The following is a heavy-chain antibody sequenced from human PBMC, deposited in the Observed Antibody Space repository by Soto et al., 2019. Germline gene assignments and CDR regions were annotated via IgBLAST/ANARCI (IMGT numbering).Heavy chain of an antibody. V-gene: IGHV5-51*01. D-gene: IGHD3-10*01. CDR3: ARPRYYYGSGSYLWPDDAFDI. J-gene: IGHJ3*02. CDR1: RYSFTSYW. Sequence: GESLKISCKGSRYSFTSYWIGWVRQMPGKGLEWMGIIYPGDSDTRYSPPFQGQVTISADKSISTAYLQWSSLKASDTAMYYCARPRYYYGSGSYLWPDDAFDIWGQGTMVTVS. CDR2: IYPGDSDT.